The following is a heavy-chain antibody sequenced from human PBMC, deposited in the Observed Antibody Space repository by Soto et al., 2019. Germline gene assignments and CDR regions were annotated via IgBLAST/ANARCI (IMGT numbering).Heavy chain of an antibody. CDR2: IYYSGST. D-gene: IGHD2-15*01. J-gene: IGHJ2*01. V-gene: IGHV4-59*01. CDR3: ARVGYCDGGSCRGDDWYFDL. Sequence: QVQLQESGPGLVKPSETLSLTCTVSGGSISSYYWSWIRQPPGKGLEWVGYIYYSGSTNYNPSLKSRVTISLDTSKNQFSLKLNSVTAADTAVYYCARVGYCDGGSCRGDDWYFDLWGRGTLVTVSS. CDR1: GGSISSYY.